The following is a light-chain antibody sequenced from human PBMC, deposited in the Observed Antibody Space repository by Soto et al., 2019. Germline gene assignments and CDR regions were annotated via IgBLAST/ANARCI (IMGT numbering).Light chain of an antibody. CDR3: QQYDSSPRT. CDR1: QSVSSY. Sequence: EIVLTQSPATLSLSPGERATLSCRASQSVSSYLAWYQQKPGQAPRLLIYDASNRATGIPARFSGSGSGTDFTLTIRSLEPEDFAVYYCQQYDSSPRTFGPGTKVDIK. J-gene: IGKJ3*01. V-gene: IGKV3-11*01. CDR2: DAS.